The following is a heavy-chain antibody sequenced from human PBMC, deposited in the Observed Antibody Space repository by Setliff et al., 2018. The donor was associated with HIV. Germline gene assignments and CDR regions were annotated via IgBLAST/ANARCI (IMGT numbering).Heavy chain of an antibody. CDR1: GGTFSSYA. Sequence: SVKVSCKASGGTFSSYAFSWVRQAPGQGLEWMGVVIPIFSTTNYAQKFQGRVTITTDESTDTAYMELSSLRSEDTAVYYCARDGEGEAAAGDYFDHWGQGTLVTVSS. CDR3: ARDGEGEAAAGDYFDH. V-gene: IGHV1-69*05. CDR2: VIPIFSTT. D-gene: IGHD6-13*01. J-gene: IGHJ4*02.